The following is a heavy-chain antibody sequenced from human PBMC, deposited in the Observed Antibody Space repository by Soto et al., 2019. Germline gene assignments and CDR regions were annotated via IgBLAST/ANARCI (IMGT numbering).Heavy chain of an antibody. D-gene: IGHD3-3*01. V-gene: IGHV4-30-4*01. CDR3: ARGQRFSDWFDP. Sequence: SETLSLTCSVSGVSISSADFYWSWIRQPPGKALEWLGDMSYSGSTYYNPSLQSRITMSLDTSKNHFSLTLTSVTAADTAVYYCARGQRFSDWFDPWGQGTLVTVSS. CDR1: GVSISSADFY. CDR2: MSYSGST. J-gene: IGHJ5*02.